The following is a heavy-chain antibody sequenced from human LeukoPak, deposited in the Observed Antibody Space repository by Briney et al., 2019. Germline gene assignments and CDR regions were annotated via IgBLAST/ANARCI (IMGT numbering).Heavy chain of an antibody. CDR1: GGPFSGYY. J-gene: IGHJ4*02. Sequence: SETLSLTCAVYGGPFSGYYWSWIRQPPGKGLEWIGEINHSGSTNYNPSLKSRVTISVDTSKNQFSLKLSSVTAADTAVYYCARGSLDFWSGYQGALLENAFDYWGQGTLVTVSS. CDR3: ARGSLDFWSGYQGALLENAFDY. V-gene: IGHV4-34*01. D-gene: IGHD3-3*01. CDR2: INHSGST.